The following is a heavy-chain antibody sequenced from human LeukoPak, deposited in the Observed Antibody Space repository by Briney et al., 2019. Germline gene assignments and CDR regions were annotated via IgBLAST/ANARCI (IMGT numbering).Heavy chain of an antibody. D-gene: IGHD2-15*01. V-gene: IGHV3-53*01. CDR1: GFTVSSNY. CDR3: ARAEGYCSGGSCYFGY. CDR2: IYSGGST. Sequence: GSLRLSCAASGFTVSSNYMSWVRQAPGKGLEWVSVIYSGGSTYYADSVKGRFTISRDNSKNTLYLQMNSLRAEDTAVYYCARAEGYCSGGSCYFGYWGQGTLVTVSS. J-gene: IGHJ4*02.